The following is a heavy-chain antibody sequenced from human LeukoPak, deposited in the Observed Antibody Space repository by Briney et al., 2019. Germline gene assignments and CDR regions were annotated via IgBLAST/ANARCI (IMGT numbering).Heavy chain of an antibody. Sequence: GGSLRLSCSVSGFTFSSYAMHWVRQAPGKGLDYVSAINNNGNRTYYGESVKGRFTISRDNSRNTLYLQMSSLRAKDTAVYYCVKAIYYYGSGSYYKVFDHWGQGTLVTVSS. D-gene: IGHD3-10*01. J-gene: IGHJ4*02. CDR1: GFTFSSYA. CDR3: VKAIYYYGSGSYYKVFDH. CDR2: INNNGNRT. V-gene: IGHV3-64D*06.